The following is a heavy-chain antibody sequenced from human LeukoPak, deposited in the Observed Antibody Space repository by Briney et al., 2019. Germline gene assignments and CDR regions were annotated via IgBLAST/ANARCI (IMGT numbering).Heavy chain of an antibody. D-gene: IGHD3-10*01. V-gene: IGHV1-8*02. CDR1: GGTFSSYA. Sequence: ASVKVSCKASGGTFSSYAISWVRQATGQGLEWMGWMNPNSGNTGYAQKFQGRVTMTRNTSISTAYMELSSLRSEDTAVYYCARGRNTMVRGVLKKARIYYMDVWGKGTTVTISS. CDR2: MNPNSGNT. J-gene: IGHJ6*03. CDR3: ARGRNTMVRGVLKKARIYYMDV.